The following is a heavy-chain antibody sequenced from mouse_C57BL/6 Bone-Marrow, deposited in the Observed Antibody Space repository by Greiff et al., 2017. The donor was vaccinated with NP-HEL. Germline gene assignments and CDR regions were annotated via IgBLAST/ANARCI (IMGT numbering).Heavy chain of an antibody. D-gene: IGHD2-4*01. V-gene: IGHV1-64*01. CDR3: ARSSDYDYGWFAY. CDR1: GYTFTSYW. Sequence: VQLQQPGAELVKPGASVKLSCKASGYTFTSYWMHWVKQRPGQGLEWIGMIHPNSGSTNYNEKFKSKATLTVDKSSSTAYMPLSSLTSEVSAVYYCARSSDYDYGWFAYWGQGTLVTVSA. CDR2: IHPNSGST. J-gene: IGHJ3*01.